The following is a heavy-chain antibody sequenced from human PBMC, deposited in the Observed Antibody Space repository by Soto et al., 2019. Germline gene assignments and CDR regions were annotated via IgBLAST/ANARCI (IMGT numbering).Heavy chain of an antibody. CDR3: AKNPGYYYDSTGYHFDY. D-gene: IGHD3-22*01. CDR2: ISYGGSTT. J-gene: IGHJ4*02. V-gene: IGHV3-23*01. CDR1: EFTFSNYA. Sequence: PGGSLRLSCAASEFTFSNYAMSWVRQAPGKGLEWVSAISYGGSTTYYADSVKGRFTISRDNSKKTLYLQMNSLRAEDTAVYYCAKNPGYYYDSTGYHFDYWGQGTLVTVSS.